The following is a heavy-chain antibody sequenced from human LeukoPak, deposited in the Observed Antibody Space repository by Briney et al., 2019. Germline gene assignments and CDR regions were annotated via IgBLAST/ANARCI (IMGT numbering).Heavy chain of an antibody. CDR2: INRSGST. Sequence: SEALSLTCAVYGGSFRGYYWSWIRQPPGKGLEWIGEINRSGSTNYNPSLKSRVTISVDTSKNQFSLRLRSVTAADTAVYYCARVTGYMIEDYFDYWGQGTLVTVSS. V-gene: IGHV4-34*01. J-gene: IGHJ4*02. CDR3: ARVTGYMIEDYFDY. CDR1: GGSFRGYY. D-gene: IGHD3-22*01.